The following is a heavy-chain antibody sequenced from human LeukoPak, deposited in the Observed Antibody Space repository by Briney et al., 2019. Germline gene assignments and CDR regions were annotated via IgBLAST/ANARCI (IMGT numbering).Heavy chain of an antibody. Sequence: PSETLSLTCTVSSASVSSYYWSWVRQPPGGGLEWIGYISNSGSPSYNPSFKSRVTFSADTSKNHLSLKLNSVTPADTAVYFCARGGAGPLRDWGQGTLVTVSS. CDR1: SASVSSYY. CDR3: ARGGAGPLRD. CDR2: ISNSGSP. J-gene: IGHJ4*02. V-gene: IGHV4-59*02. D-gene: IGHD3-16*01.